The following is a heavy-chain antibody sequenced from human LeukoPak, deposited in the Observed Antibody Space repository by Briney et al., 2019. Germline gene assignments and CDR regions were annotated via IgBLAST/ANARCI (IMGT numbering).Heavy chain of an antibody. CDR3: AKDPQTVVVAATLWFDP. CDR1: GFTFSSYA. J-gene: IGHJ5*02. V-gene: IGHV3-23*01. D-gene: IGHD2-15*01. Sequence: PGGSLRLSCAAYGFTFSSYAMSWVRQAPGKGLEWVSAISGSGGSTYYADSVKGRFTISRDNSKNTLYLQMNSLRAGDTAVYYCAKDPQTVVVAATLWFDPWGQGTLVTVSS. CDR2: ISGSGGST.